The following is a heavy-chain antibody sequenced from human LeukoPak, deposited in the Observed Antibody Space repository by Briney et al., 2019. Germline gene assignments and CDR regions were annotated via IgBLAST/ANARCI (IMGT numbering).Heavy chain of an antibody. CDR3: ARVWDYDSSGYDDY. CDR2: ISAYNGNT. D-gene: IGHD3-22*01. V-gene: IGHV1-18*01. J-gene: IGHJ4*02. Sequence: ASVTVSFKASGYTFTIYGISWVRQAPGQGREWMGWISAYNGNTNYAQKLQGRVTMTTDTSTSTAYMELRSLRSDDTAVYYCARVWDYDSSGYDDYWGQGTLVTVSS. CDR1: GYTFTIYG.